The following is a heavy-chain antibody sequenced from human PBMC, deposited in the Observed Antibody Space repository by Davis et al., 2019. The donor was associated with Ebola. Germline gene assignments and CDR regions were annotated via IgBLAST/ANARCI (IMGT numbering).Heavy chain of an antibody. D-gene: IGHD6-6*01. V-gene: IGHV3-23*01. J-gene: IGHJ5*02. CDR2: ISDSGGST. CDR1: GFTFSNYA. Sequence: GGSLRLSCAASGFTFSNYAMSWVRQAPGKGLEWVSGISDSGGSTHYADSMKGRFTISRDNSKNTLYLQMNSLKTEDTAVYYCSRQPKGSSRLDPWGQGTLVTVSS. CDR3: SRQPKGSSRLDP.